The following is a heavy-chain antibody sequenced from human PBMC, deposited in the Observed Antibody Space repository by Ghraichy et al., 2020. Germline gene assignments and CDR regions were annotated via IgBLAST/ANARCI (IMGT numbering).Heavy chain of an antibody. J-gene: IGHJ3*02. CDR2: INPNSGGT. V-gene: IGHV1-2*02. CDR3: ARACITAFDI. Sequence: ASVKVSCKASGYTITCYYIHWVRQAPVQGLEWMGWINPNSGGTNYAQKFQGRVTMTRDTSISTAYMELSRLRSDDTAVYYCARACITAFDIWGQGTMVTVSS. D-gene: IGHD1-14*01. CDR1: GYTITCYY.